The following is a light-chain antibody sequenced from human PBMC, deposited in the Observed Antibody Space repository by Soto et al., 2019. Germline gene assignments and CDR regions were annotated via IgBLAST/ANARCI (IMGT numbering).Light chain of an antibody. V-gene: IGKV1-5*03. Sequence: DIQMTQSPSTLSASVGDRVTITCRASQSISSWLAWYQQKPGTAPKLLIYKASTLQSGVPSRFSGSGSRTEFTLTISSLQPDDSATYYCQQYNDKSTFGQGTKVDI. CDR2: KAS. J-gene: IGKJ1*01. CDR1: QSISSW. CDR3: QQYNDKST.